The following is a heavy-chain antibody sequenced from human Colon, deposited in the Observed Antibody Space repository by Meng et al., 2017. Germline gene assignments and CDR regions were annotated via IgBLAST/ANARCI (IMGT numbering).Heavy chain of an antibody. V-gene: IGHV3-23*01. J-gene: IGHJ4*02. D-gene: IGHD3-22*01. Sequence: GESLKISCAASGFSFTKYAMTWVRQAPGKGLEWISAISGGGAYTFSADSVKGRFTISRDNSKNTVYLQMNSLRVDDTAVYYCAKDSFPFDYDSSTSPYYFDNWGQGNLVNGAS. CDR1: GFSFTKYA. CDR2: ISGGGAYT. CDR3: AKDSFPFDYDSSTSPYYFDN.